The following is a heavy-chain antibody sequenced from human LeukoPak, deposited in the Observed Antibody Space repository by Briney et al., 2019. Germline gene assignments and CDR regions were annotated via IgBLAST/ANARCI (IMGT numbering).Heavy chain of an antibody. D-gene: IGHD6-19*01. CDR2: ISWNSGSI. J-gene: IGHJ4*02. CDR3: ERWLAAVAGGTGGFDY. CDR1: GFTFDDYA. V-gene: IGHV3-9*01. Sequence: PGGSLRLSCAASGFTFDDYAMHWVRQAPGKGLEWVSGISWNSGSIGYADSVKGRFTISRDNAKNTLYLQMNSLRAEDTAVYYCERWLAAVAGGTGGFDYWGQGPLVTVSS.